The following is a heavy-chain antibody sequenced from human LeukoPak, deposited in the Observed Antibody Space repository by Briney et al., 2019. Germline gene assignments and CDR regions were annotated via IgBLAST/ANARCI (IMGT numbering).Heavy chain of an antibody. J-gene: IGHJ5*02. CDR3: ATLKGWPTYYFDL. CDR2: IYSSGST. D-gene: IGHD1-26*01. CDR1: GGSIRSNY. V-gene: IGHV4-4*09. Sequence: SETLSLTCTVSGGSIRSNYGSWIRQPPGKGLEWIGYIYSSGSTNYNPSLKGRVTMSVDTSKNQFSLNLSSVTAADTAVYYCATLKGWPTYYFDLWGQGTLVTVSS.